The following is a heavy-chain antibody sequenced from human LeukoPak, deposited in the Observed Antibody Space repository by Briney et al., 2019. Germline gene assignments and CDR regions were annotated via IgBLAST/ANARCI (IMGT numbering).Heavy chain of an antibody. CDR2: INHSGST. CDR1: GGSFSGYY. J-gene: IGHJ4*02. V-gene: IGHV4-34*01. D-gene: IGHD2-2*01. Sequence: SETLSLTCAVYGGSFSGYYWSWIRQPPGKGLEWIGEINHSGSTNYNPSLNSRVTISVDTSKNQFSLKLSSVTAADTAVYYCARGRSNSIVVPAATTLYYFDYWGQGTLVTVSS. CDR3: ARGRSNSIVVPAATTLYYFDY.